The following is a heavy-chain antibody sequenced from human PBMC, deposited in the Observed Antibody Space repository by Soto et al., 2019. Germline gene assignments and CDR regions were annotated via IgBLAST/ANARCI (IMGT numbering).Heavy chain of an antibody. CDR2: IRPDGTDI. Sequence: GGSLRLSCSDSGFTFGNFWIHWVRQAPGKGLEWVSHIRPDGTDIVYADSVKGRFIISRDNARNTVYLQMNSLEAEDTAVYYCAKLPWEVAPSWGQGTLVTVSS. CDR3: AKLPWEVAPS. V-gene: IGHV3-74*03. D-gene: IGHD1-26*01. CDR1: GFTFGNFW. J-gene: IGHJ5*02.